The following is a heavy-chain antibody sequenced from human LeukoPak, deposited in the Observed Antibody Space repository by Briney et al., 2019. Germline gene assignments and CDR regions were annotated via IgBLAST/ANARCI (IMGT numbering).Heavy chain of an antibody. CDR2: ISAYNGNT. V-gene: IGHV1-18*01. J-gene: IGHJ5*02. Sequence: ASVKVSCKASGYTFTSYGISWVRQAPGQGLEWMGWISAYNGNTNYAQKLQGRVTMTTDTSTSTAYMELRSLRSDDTAVYYCARHAHDYDSSGDNHWGQGPLVTVSS. CDR3: ARHAHDYDSSGDNH. D-gene: IGHD3-22*01. CDR1: GYTFTSYG.